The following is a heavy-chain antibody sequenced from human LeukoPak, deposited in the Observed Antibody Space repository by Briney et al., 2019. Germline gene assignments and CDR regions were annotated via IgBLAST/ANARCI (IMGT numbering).Heavy chain of an antibody. CDR2: INPNNGDT. V-gene: IGHV1-2*04. CDR1: GYTFTGFF. J-gene: IGHJ3*01. D-gene: IGHD5-24*01. CDR3: ARDGYNSSAFDV. Sequence: ASVKVSCKASGYTFTGFFLHWVRQAPGQGLEWVGWINPNNGDTNSAQKFQGWVTLTRDTSINTAYMELSGLKSDDTAAYYCARDGYNSSAFDVWGQGTLVIVSS.